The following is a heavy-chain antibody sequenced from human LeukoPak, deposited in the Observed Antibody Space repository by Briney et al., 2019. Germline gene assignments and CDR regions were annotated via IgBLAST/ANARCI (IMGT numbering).Heavy chain of an antibody. CDR2: INHSGST. D-gene: IGHD3-3*01. V-gene: IGHV4-34*01. CDR3: AATAVVTNYFWSGLYYGMDV. CDR1: GGSFSGYY. J-gene: IGHJ6*02. Sequence: PSETLSLTCAVYGGSFSGYYWSWIRQPPGKGLEWIGEINHSGSTNYNPSLKSRVTISVDTSKNQFSLKLSSVTAADTAVYYCAATAVVTNYFWSGLYYGMDVWGQGTTVTVSS.